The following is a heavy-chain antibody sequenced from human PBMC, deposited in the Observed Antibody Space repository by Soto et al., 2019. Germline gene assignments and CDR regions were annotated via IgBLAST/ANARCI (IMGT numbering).Heavy chain of an antibody. Sequence: VQLVESGGGLVQPGGSLRLSCVASRFSFSSYEMSWVRQAAGKGLEWVSRVSLTGDRTNYAGSVKGRFTVSRDNFKNTLYLEMDSLRPEDTAIYYCARGGGYCTPTSCAIDSWGRGTPVTVSS. CDR3: ARGGGYCTPTSCAIDS. CDR2: VSLTGDRT. J-gene: IGHJ4*02. V-gene: IGHV3-23*04. D-gene: IGHD2-8*01. CDR1: RFSFSSYE.